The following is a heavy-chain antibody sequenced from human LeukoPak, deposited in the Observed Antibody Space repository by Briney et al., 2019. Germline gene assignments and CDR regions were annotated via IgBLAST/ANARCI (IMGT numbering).Heavy chain of an antibody. V-gene: IGHV4-38-2*02. D-gene: IGHD3-10*01. CDR3: ARVEGSYLRRGGFFDY. Sequence: SETLSLTCTVSGYSTSSGYYWGWIRQPPGKGLEWIGSIYHSGSTYYNPSLKSRVTISVDTSKNQFSLKLSSVTAADTAVYYCARVEGSYLRRGGFFDYWGQGTLVTVSS. J-gene: IGHJ4*02. CDR1: GYSTSSGYY. CDR2: IYHSGST.